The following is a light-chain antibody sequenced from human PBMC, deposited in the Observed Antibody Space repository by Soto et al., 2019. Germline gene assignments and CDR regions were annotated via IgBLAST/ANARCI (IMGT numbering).Light chain of an antibody. CDR2: GAS. CDR3: QQYGGSPLYT. V-gene: IGKV3-20*01. CDR1: QSVSSSD. J-gene: IGKJ2*01. Sequence: EIVLTQSPGTLSLSPGDRATLSCRASQSVSSSDLAWYQQTPGQAPRLLIYGASTRATGIPDRFSGSGSGTDFTLTISRLEPEDFAGYYCQQYGGSPLYTVGQGTKVDIK.